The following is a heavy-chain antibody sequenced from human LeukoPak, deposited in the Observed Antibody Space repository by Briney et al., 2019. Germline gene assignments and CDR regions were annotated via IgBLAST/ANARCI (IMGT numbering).Heavy chain of an antibody. J-gene: IGHJ4*02. V-gene: IGHV3-33*01. Sequence: PGGSLRLSCAASGFILSTHGMHWVRQAPGKGLEWVAGMWYDGSREDYADSVKGRFTTSRDMSKNTLNLQMNSLRVEDTAMFYCARDLSFGSLDFRGQGTLVTVSS. CDR1: GFILSTHG. D-gene: IGHD1-26*01. CDR3: ARDLSFGSLDF. CDR2: MWYDGSRE.